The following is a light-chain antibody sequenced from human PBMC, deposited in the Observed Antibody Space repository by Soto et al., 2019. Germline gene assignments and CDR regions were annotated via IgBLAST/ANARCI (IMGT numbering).Light chain of an antibody. Sequence: DIVITHSPSTLSVSPGERATRSCRASQSVSSSLAWYQQKPGLSPRLLIYGESTRAIGIPARFSGSGSGTDLPLTIRSTQSEDFEVYYSITYNNWWQFGQATKV. V-gene: IGKV3-15*01. J-gene: IGKJ1*01. CDR3: ITYNNWWQ. CDR1: QSVSSS. CDR2: GES.